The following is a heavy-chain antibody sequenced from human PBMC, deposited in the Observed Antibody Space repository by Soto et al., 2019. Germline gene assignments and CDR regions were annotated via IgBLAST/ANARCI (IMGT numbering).Heavy chain of an antibody. CDR3: ARVYPGQQLVHYYYYGMDV. CDR1: GFTFSSYG. CDR2: IWYDGSNK. Sequence: GGSLRLSCAASGFTFSSYGMHWVRQAPGKGLEWVAVIWYDGSNKYYADSVKGRFTISRDNSKNTLYLQMNSLRAEDTAVYYCARVYPGQQLVHYYYYGMDVWGQGTTVTVSS. V-gene: IGHV3-33*01. D-gene: IGHD6-13*01. J-gene: IGHJ6*02.